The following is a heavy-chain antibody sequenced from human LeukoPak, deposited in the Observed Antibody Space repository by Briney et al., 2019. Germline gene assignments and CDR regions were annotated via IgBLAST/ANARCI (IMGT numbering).Heavy chain of an antibody. CDR3: ARRETDEYGGYYFDY. CDR1: GGSFSGYY. CDR2: INHSGST. D-gene: IGHD6-6*01. V-gene: IGHV4-34*01. Sequence: SETLSLTCAVYGGSFSGYYWSWIRQPPGKGLEWIGEINHSGSTNYNPSLKSRVTISVDTSKNQFSLKLSSVTAADTAVYYCARRETDEYGGYYFDYWGQGTLVTVSS. J-gene: IGHJ4*02.